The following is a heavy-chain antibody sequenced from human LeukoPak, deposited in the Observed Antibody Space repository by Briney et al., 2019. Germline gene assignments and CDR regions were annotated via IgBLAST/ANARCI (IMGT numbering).Heavy chain of an antibody. V-gene: IGHV4-59*08. D-gene: IGHD6-13*01. Sequence: SETLSLTCTVSGGSISSYYWSWIRQPPGKGLEWIGYIYYSGSTNYNPSLKSRVTISVDTSKNQFSLKLSSVTAADTAVYYCARHVRYSSSWSGDFDYWGQGTLVTVSS. CDR2: IYYSGST. J-gene: IGHJ4*02. CDR1: GGSISSYY. CDR3: ARHVRYSSSWSGDFDY.